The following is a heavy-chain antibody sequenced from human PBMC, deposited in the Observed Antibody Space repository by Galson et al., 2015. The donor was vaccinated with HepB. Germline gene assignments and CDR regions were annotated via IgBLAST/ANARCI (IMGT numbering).Heavy chain of an antibody. Sequence: SVKVSCKAPGGTFSSYAISWVRQAPGQGLEWMGGIIPIFGTANYAQKFQGRVTITADESTSTAYMELSSLRSEDTAVYYCARASLGYCTNGVCYPFDYWGQGTLVTVSS. CDR1: GGTFSSYA. D-gene: IGHD2-8*01. CDR2: IIPIFGTA. CDR3: ARASLGYCTNGVCYPFDY. J-gene: IGHJ4*02. V-gene: IGHV1-69*13.